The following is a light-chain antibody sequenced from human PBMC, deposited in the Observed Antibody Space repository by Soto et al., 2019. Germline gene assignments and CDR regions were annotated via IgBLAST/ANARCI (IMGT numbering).Light chain of an antibody. Sequence: QSVLTQPASVSGSPGQSITISCTGTSSDVGNYNYVSWYQQYPGKAPKLLISDVSYRPSGVSNRFSGSKSGNTASLTISGLQAEDEADYYCSSFITSTSYVFGTGTKVTVL. CDR3: SSFITSTSYV. J-gene: IGLJ1*01. CDR1: SSDVGNYNY. V-gene: IGLV2-14*03. CDR2: DVS.